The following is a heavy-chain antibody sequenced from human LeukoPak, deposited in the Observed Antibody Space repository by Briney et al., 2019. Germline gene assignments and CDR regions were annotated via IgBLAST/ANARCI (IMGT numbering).Heavy chain of an antibody. D-gene: IGHD5-18*01. V-gene: IGHV4-59*01. CDR1: GGSISSYY. CDR3: ARYILGTDTLTLGSEGLFDP. Sequence: PSETLSLTCTVSGGSISSYYWSWIRQPPGKGLEWIGYIYYSGITNYNPSLKSRVTISVDTSKNQFSLKLSSVPAADPAVHYCARYILGTDTLTLGSEGLFDPGGQGTLVTVSS. CDR2: IYYSGIT. J-gene: IGHJ5*02.